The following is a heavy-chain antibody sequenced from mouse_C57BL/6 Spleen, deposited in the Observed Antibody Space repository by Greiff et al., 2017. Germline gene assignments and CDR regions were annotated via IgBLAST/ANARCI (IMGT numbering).Heavy chain of an antibody. D-gene: IGHD4-1*01. J-gene: IGHJ4*01. CDR3: ARGDWDEDYAMDY. CDR1: GYTFTSYG. CDR2: IYPRSGNT. V-gene: IGHV1-81*01. Sequence: QVQLKESGAELARPGASVKLSCKASGYTFTSYGISWVKQRTGQGLEWIGEIYPRSGNTYYNEKFEGKATLTADKSSRTAYMELRSLTSEDSAVYFCARGDWDEDYAMDYWGQGTSVTVSS.